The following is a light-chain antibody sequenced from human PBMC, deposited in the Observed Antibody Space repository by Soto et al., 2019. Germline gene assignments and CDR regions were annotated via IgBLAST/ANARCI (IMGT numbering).Light chain of an antibody. Sequence: LVLTQSPGTLSLSPGERATLSCRASQGVNNRYLAWYQQRPGQPPSLLIYAASSRATGIQERISVSGSGTDFTLTISRLEPEDFAVYYGHQYGSAPRTFGQGTKVEI. CDR3: HQYGSAPRT. J-gene: IGKJ1*01. CDR1: QGVNNRY. CDR2: AAS. V-gene: IGKV3-20*01.